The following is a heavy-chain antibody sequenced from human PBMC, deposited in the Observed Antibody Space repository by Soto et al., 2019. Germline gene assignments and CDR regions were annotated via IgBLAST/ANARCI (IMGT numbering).Heavy chain of an antibody. D-gene: IGHD3-3*01. V-gene: IGHV3-30*18. CDR1: GFTFSSYG. CDR2: ISYDGSNK. Sequence: HPGGSLRLSCAASGFTFSSYGMHWVRQAPGKGLEWVAVISYDGSNKYYADSVKGRFTISRDNSKNTLYLQMNSLRAEDTAVCYCAKSDSYYDFWSGYYSYFDYWGQGTLVTVSS. CDR3: AKSDSYYDFWSGYYSYFDY. J-gene: IGHJ4*02.